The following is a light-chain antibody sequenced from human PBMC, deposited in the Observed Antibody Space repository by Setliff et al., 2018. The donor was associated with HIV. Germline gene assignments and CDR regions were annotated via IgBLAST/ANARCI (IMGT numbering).Light chain of an antibody. V-gene: IGLV2-8*01. CDR2: EVG. J-gene: IGLJ2*01. Sequence: QSALAQPPSASGSPGHSVTISCTGNISDVGTYNYVSWYQQHPGKAPKLMTYEVGKRPSGVPDRFSGSKSGNTASPTVSGLQPEDEADYYCSSYTGSTVIFGGGTKVTVL. CDR3: SSYTGSTVI. CDR1: ISDVGTYNY.